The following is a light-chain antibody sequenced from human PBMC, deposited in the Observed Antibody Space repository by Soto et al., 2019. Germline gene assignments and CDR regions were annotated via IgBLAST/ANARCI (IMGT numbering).Light chain of an antibody. J-gene: IGLJ2*01. V-gene: IGLV3-1*01. CDR2: QDS. CDR3: SSYTSSNTLV. CDR1: KLGDKY. Sequence: SYELTQPPSVSVSPGQTASITCSGDKLGDKYACWYQQKPGQSPVLVIYQDSKRPSGVSNRFSGSKSGNTASLTISGLQAEDEADYYCSSYTSSNTLVFGGGTKLTVL.